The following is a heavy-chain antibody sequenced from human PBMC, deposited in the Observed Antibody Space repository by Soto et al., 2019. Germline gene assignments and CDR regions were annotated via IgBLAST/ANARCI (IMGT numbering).Heavy chain of an antibody. J-gene: IGHJ4*02. CDR1: GFTFSCYV. CDR2: IWSDGNNK. D-gene: IGHD3-9*01. V-gene: IGHV3-33*01. Sequence: GGSLRLSCAASGFTFSCYVMHWVRQAPGKGLEWVAVIWSDGNNKYYADSVKGRFTISRDNSKKTLYLQMNSLRAEDTAVYYCARVFDTYYFDSWGQGNMVTVPS. CDR3: ARVFDTYYFDS.